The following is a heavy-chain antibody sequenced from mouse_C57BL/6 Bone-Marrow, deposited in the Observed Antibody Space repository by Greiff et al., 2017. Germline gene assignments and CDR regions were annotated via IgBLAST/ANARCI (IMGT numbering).Heavy chain of an antibody. CDR2: ISNGGGST. J-gene: IGHJ3*01. CDR3: ARNGYGYDDLAY. CDR1: GFTFSDYY. Sequence: EVKLVESGGGLVQPGGSLKLSCAASGFTFSDYYMYWVRQTPEQRLGWVAYISNGGGSTYYPDTVKGRFTISRDNAKNTLYLQMSRLTSEDTAMYYCARNGYGYDDLAYWGQGTLVTVSA. V-gene: IGHV5-12*01. D-gene: IGHD2-2*01.